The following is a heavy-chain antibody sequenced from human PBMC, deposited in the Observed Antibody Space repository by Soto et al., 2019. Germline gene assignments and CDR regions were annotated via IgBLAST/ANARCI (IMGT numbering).Heavy chain of an antibody. V-gene: IGHV3-9*01. CDR1: GFTFDDYA. D-gene: IGHD4-4*01. J-gene: IGHJ4*02. Sequence: EVQLVESGGGLVQPGRSLRLSCAASGFTFDDYAMHWVRQAPGKGLEWVSGISWNSGSIGYADSVKGRFTISRDNAKNSRYLQMNSLRAEDTALYYCAKDYSNYREGFDYWGQGALVTDSS. CDR3: AKDYSNYREGFDY. CDR2: ISWNSGSI.